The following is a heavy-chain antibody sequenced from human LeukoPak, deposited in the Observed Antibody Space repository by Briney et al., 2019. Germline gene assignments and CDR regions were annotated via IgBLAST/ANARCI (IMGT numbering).Heavy chain of an antibody. D-gene: IGHD4-17*01. CDR1: GFTFSNYA. CDR2: ISDDGSSK. CDR3: ARDTPSYGDYINYYYGMDV. V-gene: IGHV3-30*04. Sequence: GRSLRLSCVASGFTFSNYALHWVRQAPGKGLEWVAVISDDGSSKYYADSVKGRFTISRDNSKNTLYLQMNSLRAEDTAVYYCARDTPSYGDYINYYYGMDVWGQGTTVTVSS. J-gene: IGHJ6*02.